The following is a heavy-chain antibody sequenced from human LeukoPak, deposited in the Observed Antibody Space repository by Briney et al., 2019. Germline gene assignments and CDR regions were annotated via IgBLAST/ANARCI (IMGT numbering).Heavy chain of an antibody. D-gene: IGHD3-10*01. V-gene: IGHV3-23*01. CDR2: ISGGNGAT. CDR3: AKSYYYGSGSPSLDY. Sequence: PGGSLRLSCAASGFTFSRFFMNWVRQAPGKGLEWVSGISGGNGATYYADSVKGRFTISTDNSKNTLYLQMNSLRVEDTAVYYCAKSYYYGSGSPSLDYWGQGTLVTVSS. CDR1: GFTFSRFF. J-gene: IGHJ4*02.